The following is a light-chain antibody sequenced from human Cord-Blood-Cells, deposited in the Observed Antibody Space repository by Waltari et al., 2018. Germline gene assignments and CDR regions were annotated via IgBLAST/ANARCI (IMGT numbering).Light chain of an antibody. Sequence: DIQMTQSKSSLPAPVGDSVSITCRASQSISSYLNWYQQKPGKAPKLLIDAASSLQSGVPSRFSGSGSGTDFTLTISSLQPEDFATYYCQQSYSTPLTFGGGTKVEIK. CDR2: AAS. J-gene: IGKJ4*01. V-gene: IGKV1-39*01. CDR1: QSISSY. CDR3: QQSYSTPLT.